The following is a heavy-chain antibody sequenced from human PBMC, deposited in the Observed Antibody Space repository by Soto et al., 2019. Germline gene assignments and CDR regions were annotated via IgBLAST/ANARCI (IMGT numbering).Heavy chain of an antibody. D-gene: IGHD7-27*01. J-gene: IGHJ4*02. CDR2: INAGNGNT. CDR1: GFTFTSHA. CDR3: ARAPINPKWGVTMFDY. V-gene: IGHV1-3*01. Sequence: QVHLVQSATEVKRPGASVKASCQTSGFTFTSHAIQWVRQAPGQRPEWLGWINAGNGNTKYSRRFQGRITITRDTAASTAYMELDSLTSEDTALFYCARAPINPKWGVTMFDYWGQGTLVTVSS.